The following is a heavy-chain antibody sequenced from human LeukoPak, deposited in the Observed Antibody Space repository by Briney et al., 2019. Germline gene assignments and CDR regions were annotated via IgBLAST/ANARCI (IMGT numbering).Heavy chain of an antibody. D-gene: IGHD3-10*02. Sequence: PGGSLRLSCAASGYTFSDYCMNWVRQAPGKGLEWVSHINSGSYTIYYADSVKGRFTISRDNAGNSLYLQMKRLRDEDTAVYFFVRLLLDCAGIDSFDLWAQGTMVTVSS. V-gene: IGHV3-48*02. CDR2: INSGSYTI. CDR3: VRLLLDCAGIDSFDL. J-gene: IGHJ3*01. CDR1: GYTFSDYC.